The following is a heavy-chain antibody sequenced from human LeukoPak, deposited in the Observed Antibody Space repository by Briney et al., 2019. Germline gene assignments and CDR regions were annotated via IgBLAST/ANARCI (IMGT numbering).Heavy chain of an antibody. CDR3: ARAGLRLSGWLREYFYDS. CDR2: VNHAEIT. D-gene: IGHD3-3*01. V-gene: IGHV4-34*01. Sequence: PSETLSLTCAVYGGLFDGHYWTWIRQSPERVLEWIGEVNHAEITHYNPSLRSRLTLSTDASKNQFSLRLTSVSAADTAVYYCARAGLRLSGWLREYFYDSWSQGILVTVSS. CDR1: GGLFDGHY. J-gene: IGHJ4*02.